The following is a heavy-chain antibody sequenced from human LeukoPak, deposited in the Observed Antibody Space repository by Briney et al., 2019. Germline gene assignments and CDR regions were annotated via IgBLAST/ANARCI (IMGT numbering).Heavy chain of an antibody. CDR2: INHSGST. J-gene: IGHJ4*02. Sequence: PSETLSLTCAVYGGSFSGYYWSWIRQPPGKGLEWIGEINHSGSTNYNPSLKSRVTTSVDTSKNQFSLKLSSVTAADTAVYYCARGNPLITMVRGVPPYYFDYWGQGTLVTVSS. CDR1: GGSFSGYY. V-gene: IGHV4-34*01. D-gene: IGHD3-10*01. CDR3: ARGNPLITMVRGVPPYYFDY.